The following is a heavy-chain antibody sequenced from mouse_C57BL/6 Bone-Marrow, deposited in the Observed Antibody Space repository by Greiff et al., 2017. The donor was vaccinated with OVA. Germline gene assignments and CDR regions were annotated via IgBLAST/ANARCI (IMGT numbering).Heavy chain of an antibody. CDR1: GYAFSSSW. Sequence: QVQLQQSGPELVKPGASVKISCKASGYAFSSSWMNWVKQRPGKGLEWIGRIYPGDGDTNYNGKFKGKAILTADKSSSTAYMQLSSLTSEDSAVYFCAREGFAYWGQGTLVTVSA. CDR2: IYPGDGDT. V-gene: IGHV1-82*01. CDR3: AREGFAY. J-gene: IGHJ3*01.